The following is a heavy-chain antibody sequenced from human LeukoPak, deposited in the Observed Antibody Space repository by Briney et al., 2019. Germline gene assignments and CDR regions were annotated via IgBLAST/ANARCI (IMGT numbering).Heavy chain of an antibody. CDR3: ARAPGLYYYGSGEVY. Sequence: SQTLSLTCTVSGGSISRGGYYWSWIRQHPGKGLEWIGYIYYSGSTYYNPSLKSRVTISVDTSKNQFSLKLSSVTAADTAVYYCARAPGLYYYGSGEVYWGQGTLVTVSS. D-gene: IGHD3-10*01. CDR2: IYYSGST. J-gene: IGHJ4*02. V-gene: IGHV4-31*03. CDR1: GGSISRGGYY.